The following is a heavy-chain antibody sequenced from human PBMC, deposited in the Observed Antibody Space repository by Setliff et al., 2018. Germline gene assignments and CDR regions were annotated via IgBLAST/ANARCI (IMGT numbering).Heavy chain of an antibody. CDR1: GCSISSSY. CDR3: ARAKDGYDCDYFDY. D-gene: IGHD5-12*01. J-gene: IGHJ4*02. CDR2: IHHTGTT. V-gene: IGHV4-59*12. Sequence: PSETLSLTCTVSGCSISSSYWSWIRQPPGKGLEWIGYIHHTGTTFYNPSLRSRVTISVDTSKNQFSLKLTSLTAADTAVYYCARAKDGYDCDYFDYWGQGTPVTVS.